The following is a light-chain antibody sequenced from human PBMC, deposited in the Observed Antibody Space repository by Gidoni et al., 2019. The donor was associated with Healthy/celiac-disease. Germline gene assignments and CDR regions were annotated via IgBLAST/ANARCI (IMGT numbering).Light chain of an antibody. CDR3: QAWDSSTALV. CDR1: KLGDKY. V-gene: IGLV3-1*01. Sequence: SYELTQPPSVSVSPGQTASINCSGDKLGDKYACWYQQKPGQSTVLVIYEDSKRPSGIPERFSGSNSGNTATMTISGTKAMDEADYYCQAWDSSTALVFGGGTKLTVL. J-gene: IGLJ2*01. CDR2: EDS.